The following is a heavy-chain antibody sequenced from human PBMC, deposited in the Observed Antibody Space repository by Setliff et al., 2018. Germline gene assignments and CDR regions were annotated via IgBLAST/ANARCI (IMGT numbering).Heavy chain of an antibody. V-gene: IGHV5-51*01. D-gene: IGHD1-26*01. CDR3: ARSGNQVGGDY. CDR1: GYTFTNYW. CDR2: LKPGDSGI. J-gene: IGHJ4*02. Sequence: GESLKISCQGSGYTFTNYWIGWVRQMPGKGLEWMGILKPGDSGIRYSPSFQGQVTMSADKSIRSAYLQWSSLKASDTAMYYCARSGNQVGGDYWGQGTLVTVSS.